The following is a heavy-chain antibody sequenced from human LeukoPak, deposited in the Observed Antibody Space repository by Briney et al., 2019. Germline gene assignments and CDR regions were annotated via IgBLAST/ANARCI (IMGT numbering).Heavy chain of an antibody. CDR2: ITGVGGNT. D-gene: IGHD6-19*01. Sequence: PGGSLRLSCATSEFTFGSYAMTWVRQAPGKGLEWVSGITGVGGNTYYADSVKGRFTISRDNSKNTLYLQMNSLRAEDTAVYYCARDAGIAVAARYMDVWGKGTTVTVSS. CDR3: ARDAGIAVAARYMDV. J-gene: IGHJ6*03. V-gene: IGHV3-23*01. CDR1: EFTFGSYA.